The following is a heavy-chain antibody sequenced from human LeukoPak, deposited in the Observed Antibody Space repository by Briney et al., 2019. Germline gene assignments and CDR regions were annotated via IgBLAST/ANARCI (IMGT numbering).Heavy chain of an antibody. CDR3: ARDSGRYCSGGSCYRYYYMDV. J-gene: IGHJ6*03. Sequence: SETLSLTCTVSGGSISSYYWSWIRQPPGKGLEWIGYIYYGGSTNYNPSLKSRVTISVDTSKNQFSLKLSSVTAADTAVYYCARDSGRYCSGGSCYRYYYMDVWGKGTTVTVSS. D-gene: IGHD2-15*01. V-gene: IGHV4-59*01. CDR1: GGSISSYY. CDR2: IYYGGST.